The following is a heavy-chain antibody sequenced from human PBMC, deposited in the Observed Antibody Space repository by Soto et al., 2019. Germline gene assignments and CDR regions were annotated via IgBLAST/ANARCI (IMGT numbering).Heavy chain of an antibody. D-gene: IGHD6-13*01. CDR3: ARTSAAGKYYYGMDV. V-gene: IGHV5-51*01. CDR2: IYPGDSDT. J-gene: IGHJ6*02. CDR1: GYSFTSYW. Sequence: EVQLVQCGAEVKKPGESLKISCKGSGYSFTSYWIGWVRQMPGKGLEWMGIIYPGDSDTRYSPSFQGQVTISADKSISTAYLQWSRLKASDTAMYYCARTSAAGKYYYGMDVWGQGTTVTVSS.